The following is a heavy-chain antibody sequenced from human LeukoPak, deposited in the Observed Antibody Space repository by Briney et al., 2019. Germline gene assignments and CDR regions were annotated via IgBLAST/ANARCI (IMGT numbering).Heavy chain of an antibody. CDR1: GGSISSYY. D-gene: IGHD2-2*01. J-gene: IGHJ5*02. Sequence: SETLSLTCTVSGGSISSYYWSWIRQPPGKGLEWIGYIYYSGSNNYNPSLKSRVTISVDTFKNQFSLKLSSVTAADTAVYYCARGAHCSGTSCYFGPWGQGTLVTVSS. V-gene: IGHV4-59*01. CDR2: IYYSGSN. CDR3: ARGAHCSGTSCYFGP.